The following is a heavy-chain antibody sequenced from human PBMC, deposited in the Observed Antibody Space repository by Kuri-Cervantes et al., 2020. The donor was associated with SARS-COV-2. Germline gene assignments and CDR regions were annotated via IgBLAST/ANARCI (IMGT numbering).Heavy chain of an antibody. J-gene: IGHJ3*02. CDR3: AREGGDDAFDI. CDR1: GYTFTSYG. V-gene: IGHV1-18*01. CDR2: ISAYNGNT. D-gene: IGHD1-26*01. Sequence: ASVNVSCKASGYTFTSYGISWVRQAPGQGLEWMGWISAYNGNTNYAQKFQGRVTITRDTSASTAYMELSSLRSEDTAVYYCAREGGDDAFDIWGQGTRV.